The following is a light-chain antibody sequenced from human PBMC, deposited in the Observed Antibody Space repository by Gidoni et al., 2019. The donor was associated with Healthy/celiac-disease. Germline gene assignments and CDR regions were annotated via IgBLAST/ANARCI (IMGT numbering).Light chain of an antibody. V-gene: IGKV1-39*01. CDR2: AAS. J-gene: IGKJ2*01. CDR3: QQTYRTHT. CDR1: QSISSY. Sequence: DIQMTQSPSSLSASVGDRVTITCRASQSISSYLNWYQQKPGKAPKLLIYAASSLQSGVPSRFSGSGSGTDFTLTISSLQPEDFATYYCQQTYRTHTIGQGTKLEIK.